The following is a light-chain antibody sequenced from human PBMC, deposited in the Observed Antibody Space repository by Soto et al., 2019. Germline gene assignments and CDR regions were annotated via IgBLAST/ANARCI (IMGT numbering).Light chain of an antibody. CDR3: QTCGTGTDVV. CDR2: VNSDGSH. CDR1: SGHSSYA. V-gene: IGLV4-69*01. Sequence: QLVLTQSPSASASLGASVKLTCTLSSGHSSYAIAWHQQQPEKGPRYLMKVNSDGSHNKGDGIPDRFSGSSSGAERYLTISRLQSEDEADYYCQTCGTGTDVVFGGGTKLTVL. J-gene: IGLJ2*01.